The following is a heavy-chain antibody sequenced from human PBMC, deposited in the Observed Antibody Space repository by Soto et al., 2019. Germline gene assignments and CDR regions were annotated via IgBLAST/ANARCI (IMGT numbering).Heavy chain of an antibody. CDR2: IIPILGIA. CDR3: ARSRYGDYSTYFGY. D-gene: IGHD4-17*01. V-gene: IGHV1-69*02. J-gene: IGHJ4*02. CDR1: GGTFSSYP. Sequence: QVQLVQSGAEVKKPGSSVKVSCKASGGTFSSYPISWVRQAPGQGLEWMGRIIPILGIANYAQKFQGRVTITAYKSTSTAYLELSSLRSEYTAVYYCARSRYGDYSTYFGYWGQGTLVTVSS.